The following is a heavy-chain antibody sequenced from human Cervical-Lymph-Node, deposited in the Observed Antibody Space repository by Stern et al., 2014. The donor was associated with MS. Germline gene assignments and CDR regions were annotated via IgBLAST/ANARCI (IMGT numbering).Heavy chain of an antibody. V-gene: IGHV5-51*01. Sequence: EVQLVQSGAEVKKPGESLKISCKLSGYSFTIYYIAWVRQMPGKGLEWMGVIYPYASDTTYSPSFQGQVTISADKSITTAYLQWCSLRASDTAMYYCARHVQGFDYWGQGTLVTVSS. CDR2: IYPYASDT. CDR3: ARHVQGFDY. J-gene: IGHJ4*02. CDR1: GYSFTIYY.